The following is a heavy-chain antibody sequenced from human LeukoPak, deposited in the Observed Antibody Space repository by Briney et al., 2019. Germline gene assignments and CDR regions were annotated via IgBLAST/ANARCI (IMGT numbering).Heavy chain of an antibody. CDR2: ISTSNGDT. CDR3: ARDPYHRLGPPLDL. Sequence: ASVKVSCKAFGYNFTNYAISWVRQAPGQGLEWMGRISTSNGDTNYAAKLQGRVTMTTDTSTSTVYMELGSLTFDDTAVYFCARDPYHRLGPPLDLWGQGTLVTVSS. V-gene: IGHV1-18*01. CDR1: GYNFTNYA. D-gene: IGHD1-14*01. J-gene: IGHJ5*02.